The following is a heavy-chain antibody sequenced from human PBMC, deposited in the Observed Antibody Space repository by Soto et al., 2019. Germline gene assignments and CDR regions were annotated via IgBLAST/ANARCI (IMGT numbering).Heavy chain of an antibody. CDR3: ARDTLYYFDY. Sequence: GGSLRLSCAASGFTFSSYPMSWVRQPPGKGLEWVSGITGSGGTIDYADSVKGRFTISRDNAKNSLYLQMNSLRAEDTAVYYCARDTLYYFDYWGQGTLVTVSS. J-gene: IGHJ4*02. CDR1: GFTFSSYP. V-gene: IGHV3-23*01. CDR2: ITGSGGTI.